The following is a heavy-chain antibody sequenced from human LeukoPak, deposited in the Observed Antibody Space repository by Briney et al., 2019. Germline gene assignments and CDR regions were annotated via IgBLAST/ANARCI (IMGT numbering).Heavy chain of an antibody. CDR3: ARQGVDSSGWYNYYYYGMDV. Sequence: ASVKVSCKASGGTFSSYAISWVRQAPGQGLEWMGGIIPIFGTANYAQKFQGRVTITADKSTSTAYMELSSLRSEDTAVYHCARQGVDSSGWYNYYYYGMDVWGKGTTVTVSS. J-gene: IGHJ6*04. CDR1: GGTFSSYA. V-gene: IGHV1-69*06. D-gene: IGHD6-19*01. CDR2: IIPIFGTA.